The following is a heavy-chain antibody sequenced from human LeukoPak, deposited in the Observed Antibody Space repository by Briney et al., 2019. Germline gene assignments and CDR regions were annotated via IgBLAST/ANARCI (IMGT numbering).Heavy chain of an antibody. CDR1: GFTVRSNY. CDR2: IYSGGST. V-gene: IGHV3-66*01. CDR3: ARDTIAVAGEDY. Sequence: GGSLRLSCAASGFTVRSNYMAWVRQAPGKGLEWVSVIYSGGSTYYADSVKGRFTISRDNSRNTVYLQMNSLRAEDTAVYYCARDTIAVAGEDYWGQGTLVTVSP. J-gene: IGHJ4*02. D-gene: IGHD6-19*01.